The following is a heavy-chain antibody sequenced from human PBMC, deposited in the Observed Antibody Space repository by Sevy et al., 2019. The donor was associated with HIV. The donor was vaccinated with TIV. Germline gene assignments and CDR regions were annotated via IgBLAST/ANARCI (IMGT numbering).Heavy chain of an antibody. CDR1: GVSISTYY. CDR3: ARAAGEYYYAMDV. V-gene: IGHV4-59*01. Sequence: SETLSLTCTVSGVSISTYYWTWIRQSPGKGLEWIGYIYYGGITNYNPSLKSRGTISVDTSKNHFSLKLTSVTTVDTAMYYCARAAGEYYYAMDVWGQGTTVTVSS. CDR2: IYYGGIT. J-gene: IGHJ6*02. D-gene: IGHD3-10*01.